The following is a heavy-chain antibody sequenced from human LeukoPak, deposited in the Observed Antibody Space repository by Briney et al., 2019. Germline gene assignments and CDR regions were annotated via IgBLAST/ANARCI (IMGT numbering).Heavy chain of an antibody. CDR3: ARGNSLSSYYNWLDP. Sequence: GASVKVSCKAAGYTFSDYYIHWVRQAPGRGPEWMGWIHPNSGGTKYADKFQGRVTMTRETSISTAYMELSRLKSDDTAVYYCARGNSLSSYYNWLDPWGQGTLVTVSS. CDR1: GYTFSDYY. CDR2: IHPNSGGT. V-gene: IGHV1-2*02. D-gene: IGHD3-10*01. J-gene: IGHJ5*02.